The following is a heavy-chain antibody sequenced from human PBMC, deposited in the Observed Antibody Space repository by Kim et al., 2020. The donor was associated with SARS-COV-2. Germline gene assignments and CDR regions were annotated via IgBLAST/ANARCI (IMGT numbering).Heavy chain of an antibody. CDR3: AKALYGGHSD. Sequence: GTTSYADSVKGRFTIYRDNSKNMFFLQMNSLRAEDTAMYYCAKALYGGHSDWGQGSLVTVSS. J-gene: IGHJ4*02. V-gene: IGHV3-23*01. CDR2: GTT. D-gene: IGHD4-17*01.